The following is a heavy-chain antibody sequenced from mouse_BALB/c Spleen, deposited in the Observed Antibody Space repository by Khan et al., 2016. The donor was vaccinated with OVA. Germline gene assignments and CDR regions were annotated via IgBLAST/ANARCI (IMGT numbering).Heavy chain of an antibody. CDR1: GYTFTNYW. D-gene: IGHD1-1*01. Sequence: QVQLKESGAELAKPGASVKMSCKASGYTFTNYWMHWVKQRPGQGLEWIGYINPSTDYTEYNQKFKDKATLTADKSSSTAYIQLTSLTSEDSAPYYCVNHGSSSAWFTYWGQGTLVTVSA. V-gene: IGHV1-7*01. CDR2: INPSTDYT. CDR3: VNHGSSSAWFTY. J-gene: IGHJ3*01.